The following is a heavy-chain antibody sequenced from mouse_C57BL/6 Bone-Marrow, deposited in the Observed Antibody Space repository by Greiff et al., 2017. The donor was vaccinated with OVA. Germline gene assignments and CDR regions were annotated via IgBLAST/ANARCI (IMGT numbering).Heavy chain of an antibody. J-gene: IGHJ4*01. CDR2: IRNKANGYTT. V-gene: IGHV7-3*01. CDR1: GFTFTDSY. CDR3: ASPRRYPYYAMDY. Sequence: EVTVVESGGGLVQPGGSLSLSCAASGFTFTDSYMSWVRQPPGTALEWLGFIRNKANGYTTEYSASVKGRFTISRENSQSILYLQMNALRAEDSATYYCASPRRYPYYAMDYWGQGTSVTVSS. D-gene: IGHD1-1*01.